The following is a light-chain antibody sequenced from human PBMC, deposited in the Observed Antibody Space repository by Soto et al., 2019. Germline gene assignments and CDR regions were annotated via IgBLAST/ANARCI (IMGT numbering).Light chain of an antibody. CDR3: QRYDDAPRT. CDR2: AAS. CDR1: QASSTY. Sequence: DIQMTQSPSSLSASVGDRVTMTCRASQASSTYLVWYQQQPGKVPKLLIYAASTLHSGVPSRFSGSGSGTDFTLTISSLPTDDLGTYYWQRYDDAPRTFGGGTKVEIK. J-gene: IGKJ4*01. V-gene: IGKV1-27*01.